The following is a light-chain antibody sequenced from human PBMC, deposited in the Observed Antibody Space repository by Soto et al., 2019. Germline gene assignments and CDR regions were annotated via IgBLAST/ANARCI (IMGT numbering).Light chain of an antibody. CDR1: QNLRSSY. V-gene: IGKV3-20*01. CDR3: QQMGT. CDR2: AAS. Sequence: EIVLTQSPGTLSLSPGQRATLSCRASQNLRSSYLAWYQQKPGQAPRLLIYAASSRATGIPDRFSGSGSGTDFTLTISRLEHEDFAVYYCQQMGTFGQGTKVEVK. J-gene: IGKJ1*01.